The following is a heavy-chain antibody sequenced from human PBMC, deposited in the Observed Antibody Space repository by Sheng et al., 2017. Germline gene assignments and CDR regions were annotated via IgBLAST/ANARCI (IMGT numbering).Heavy chain of an antibody. Sequence: EVQLVESGGGLVKPGGSLRLSCNASGFTFSGFSVTWVRQAPGKGLDWVSSISHSGSPTYYADSVKGRFTFSRDNAKKSLYLQMNSLRAEDTAVYYCAKEREEFYGSGSHYDPTPVDNWGQGTLVIVSS. CDR1: GFTFSGFS. D-gene: IGHD3-10*01. CDR3: AKEREEFYGSGSHYDPTPVDN. J-gene: IGHJ4*02. CDR2: ISHSGSPT. V-gene: IGHV3-21*02.